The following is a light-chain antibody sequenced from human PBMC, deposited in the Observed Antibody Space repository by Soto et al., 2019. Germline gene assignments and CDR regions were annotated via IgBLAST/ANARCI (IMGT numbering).Light chain of an antibody. Sequence: QSVLTQPPSVSGSPGQRVTISCTGSSSNIGAGYDVHWYQQLPGTAPKLLIYGNSNRPSGVPDRFAGSKSGTSASLAITGLQAEDDADYYCQSTDSSLSVVFGGGTKLTVL. J-gene: IGLJ2*01. V-gene: IGLV1-40*01. CDR2: GNS. CDR1: SSNIGAGYD. CDR3: QSTDSSLSVV.